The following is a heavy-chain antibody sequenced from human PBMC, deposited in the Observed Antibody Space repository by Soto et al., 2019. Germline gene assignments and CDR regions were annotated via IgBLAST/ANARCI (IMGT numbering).Heavy chain of an antibody. J-gene: IGHJ4*02. CDR3: AHRPIVGAAI. CDR2: IFHSGST. V-gene: IGHV4-4*02. D-gene: IGHD1-26*01. Sequence: QVQLQESGPGLVKPSGTLSLTCAVFGGSISNSNWWTWVRQPPGKGLDWIVEIFHSGSTNYNSSLMGRVTISVDKANHQFSLQLSSVTAADTAVYYCAHRPIVGAAIWGQGTLVTVSS. CDR1: GGSISNSNW.